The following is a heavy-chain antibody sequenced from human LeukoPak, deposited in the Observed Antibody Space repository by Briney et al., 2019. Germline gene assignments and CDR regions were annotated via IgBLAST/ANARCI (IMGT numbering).Heavy chain of an antibody. CDR3: ATGPSGSYTTYFFDY. Sequence: GGSLRLSCAGSGFTFSSYAMSWVRQAPGKGLEWVSGLSSSGESTYYADSVKGRFTISRDNSKKTLYLQMNSLRAEDTAVYHCATGPSGSYTTYFFDYWGQGILVTVSS. D-gene: IGHD1-26*01. V-gene: IGHV3-23*01. CDR1: GFTFSSYA. J-gene: IGHJ4*02. CDR2: LSSSGEST.